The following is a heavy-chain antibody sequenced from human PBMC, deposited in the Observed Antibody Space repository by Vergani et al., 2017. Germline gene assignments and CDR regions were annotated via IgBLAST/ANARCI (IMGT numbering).Heavy chain of an antibody. Sequence: VQLVETGGGLIQPGGSLRLSCAASGFTFSDYYMSWIRQAPGKGLEWVSYISSSGSTIYYADSVKGRFTISRDNAKNSLYPQMNSLRAEDTAVYYCARDQARGPSGYSGSWYFGWFDPWGEGTLVTVSS. CDR3: ARDQARGPSGYSGSWYFGWFDP. CDR1: GFTFSDYY. D-gene: IGHD6-13*01. CDR2: ISSSGSTI. V-gene: IGHV3-11*01. J-gene: IGHJ5*02.